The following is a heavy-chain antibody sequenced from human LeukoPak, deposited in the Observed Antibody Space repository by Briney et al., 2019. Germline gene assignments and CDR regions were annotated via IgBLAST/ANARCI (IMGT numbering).Heavy chain of an antibody. Sequence: GGSLRLSCAASGFTFSSYSMNWVRQAPGKGLEWVSSISSSSSYIYYADSVKGRFTISRDNAKNSLYLQMNSLRAEDTAVYYWARDDDIVVVPAAIKNFDYWGQGTLVTVSS. D-gene: IGHD2-2*02. V-gene: IGHV3-21*01. CDR3: ARDDDIVVVPAAIKNFDY. J-gene: IGHJ4*02. CDR2: ISSSSSYI. CDR1: GFTFSSYS.